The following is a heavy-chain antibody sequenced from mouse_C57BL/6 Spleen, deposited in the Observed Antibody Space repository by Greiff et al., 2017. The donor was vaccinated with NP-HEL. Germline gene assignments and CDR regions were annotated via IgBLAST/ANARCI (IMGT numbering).Heavy chain of an antibody. CDR3: ARLETTVRYYCDY. CDR1: GYTFTSYD. CDR2: IYPRDGST. D-gene: IGHD1-1*01. Sequence: VQLQQSGPELVKPGASVKLSCKASGYTFTSYDINWVKQRPGQGLEWIGWIYPRDGSTKYNEKFKGKATLTVATSSSTAYMELHSLTSEDSAFYFCARLETTVRYYCDYWGQGTTLTVSS. V-gene: IGHV1-85*01. J-gene: IGHJ2*01.